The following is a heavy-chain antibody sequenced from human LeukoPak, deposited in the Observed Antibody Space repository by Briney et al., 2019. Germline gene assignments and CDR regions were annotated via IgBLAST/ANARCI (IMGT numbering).Heavy chain of an antibody. V-gene: IGHV4-4*07. J-gene: IGHJ5*01. D-gene: IGHD3-10*01. CDR1: GGSISSYH. CDR3: ARDRGLDGSDQLDS. CDR2: INSNGDT. Sequence: SSETLSLTCTVSGGSISSYHWIWIRQPAGKGLEWIGRINSNGDTVYNPSLKSRATMSLGMTNNQFSLKLSSVTAADTAVYYCARDRGLDGSDQLDSWGPGTLVTVSS.